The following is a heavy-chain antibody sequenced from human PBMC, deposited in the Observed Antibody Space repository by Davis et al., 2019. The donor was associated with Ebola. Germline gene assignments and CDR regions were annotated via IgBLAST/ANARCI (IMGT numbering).Heavy chain of an antibody. J-gene: IGHJ4*02. CDR1: GGSFSSHP. Sequence: SVKVSCKTSGGSFSSHPISWVRQAPRQGLEWMGGIIPIFDTPHYAQKFQGRITITADASTSTAYMELSSLRSEDTAKYFCARDFAGGNYYFDYWGPGTPVTVAS. CDR2: IIPIFDTP. D-gene: IGHD3-16*01. CDR3: ARDFAGGNYYFDY. V-gene: IGHV1-69*13.